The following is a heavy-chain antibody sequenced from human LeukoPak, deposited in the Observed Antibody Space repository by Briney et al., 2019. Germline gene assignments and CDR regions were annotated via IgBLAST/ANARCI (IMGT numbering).Heavy chain of an antibody. V-gene: IGHV3-23*01. CDR1: GFTFSSYA. Sequence: GGSLRLSCAASGFTFSSYAMSWVRQAPGKGLEWLSAIGTSGGTTYYADSVKGRFIISRDNSKNTLYLQMNSLRAEDTAVYYCAKGSDLIVGATIADYWGQGTLVTVSS. CDR2: IGTSGGTT. D-gene: IGHD1-26*01. J-gene: IGHJ4*02. CDR3: AKGSDLIVGATIADY.